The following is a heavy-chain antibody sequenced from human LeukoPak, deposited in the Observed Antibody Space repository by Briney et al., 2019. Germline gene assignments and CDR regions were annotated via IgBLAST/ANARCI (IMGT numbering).Heavy chain of an antibody. V-gene: IGHV7-4-1*02. J-gene: IGHJ3*02. CDR2: INTNTGNP. CDR3: ARAGGYSYGRGDRAFDI. Sequence: ASVKVSCKASGYTFTSYAMNWVRQAPGQGLEWMGWINTNTGNPTYAQGLTGRFVFSLDTSVSTAYLQISSLKAEDTAVYYCARAGGYSYGRGDRAFDIWGQGTMVTVSS. CDR1: GYTFTSYA. D-gene: IGHD5-18*01.